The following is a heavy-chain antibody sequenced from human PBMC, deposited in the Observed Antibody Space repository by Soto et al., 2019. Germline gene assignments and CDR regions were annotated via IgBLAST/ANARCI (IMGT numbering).Heavy chain of an antibody. J-gene: IGHJ4*02. CDR1: GGSISSGDYY. D-gene: IGHD3-22*01. CDR2: IYYSGST. CDR3: ARSLNERLDYYDSRKYDY. V-gene: IGHV4-30-4*01. Sequence: SETLSLTSTVSGGSISSGDYYWSWILQPQGKGLEWIGYIYYSGSTYYNPSLKSRVTISVDTSKNQFSLKLSSVSAAETFVHYSARSLNERLDYYDSRKYDYWRQGTLVTVSS.